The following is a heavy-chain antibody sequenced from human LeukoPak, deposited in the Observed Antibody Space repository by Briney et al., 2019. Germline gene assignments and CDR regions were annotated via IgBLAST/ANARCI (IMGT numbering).Heavy chain of an antibody. V-gene: IGHV3-30-3*01. D-gene: IGHD1-26*01. J-gene: IGHJ4*02. CDR1: GFTFSSYA. CDR3: ARERGRSGSYSDYFDY. Sequence: GGSLRLSCAASGFTFSSYAMHWVRQAPGKGLEWVAVISYDGSNKYYAGSVKGRFTISRDNSKNTLYLQMNSLRAEDTAVYYCARERGRSGSYSDYFDYWGQGTLVTVSS. CDR2: ISYDGSNK.